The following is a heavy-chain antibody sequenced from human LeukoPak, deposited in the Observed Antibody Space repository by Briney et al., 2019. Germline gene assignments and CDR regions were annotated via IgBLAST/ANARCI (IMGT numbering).Heavy chain of an antibody. Sequence: ASVKVSCKASGHIFTSYYMHWVRQAPGQGLEWMGIINPSGSSTSYAQKFQGRVTMTRDMSTSTVYMELSSLRSEDTAVYYCARDLKGGWLQPAYWGQGTLVTVSS. V-gene: IGHV1-46*01. CDR3: ARDLKGGWLQPAY. D-gene: IGHD5-24*01. CDR2: INPSGSST. CDR1: GHIFTSYY. J-gene: IGHJ4*02.